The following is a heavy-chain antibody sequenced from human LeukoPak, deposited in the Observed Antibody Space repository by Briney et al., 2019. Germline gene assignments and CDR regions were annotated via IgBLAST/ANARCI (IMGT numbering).Heavy chain of an antibody. CDR1: GFTFSTYA. V-gene: IGHV3-23*01. CDR2: ISTSGDRT. J-gene: IGHJ4*02. Sequence: PGGSLRLSCAASGFTFSTYAMTWVRQAPGKGLEGVSGISTSGDRTYYADSVKGRFTISRDNSKNTLYLQMNSLRAEDTAEYYCARSAVGTSCCTAVDYWGQGTLVTVSS. D-gene: IGHD1-26*01. CDR3: ARSAVGTSCCTAVDY.